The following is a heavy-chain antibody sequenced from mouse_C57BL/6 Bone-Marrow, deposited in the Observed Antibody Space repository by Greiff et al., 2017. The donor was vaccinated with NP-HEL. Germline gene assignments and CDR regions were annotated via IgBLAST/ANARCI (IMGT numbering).Heavy chain of an antibody. CDR1: GYTFTDYY. CDR2: IFPGSGST. CDR3: ARGNYYGSSYRGFAY. D-gene: IGHD1-1*01. Sequence: VQLQQSGPELVKPGASVKISCKASGYTFTDYYINWVKQRPGQGLEWIGWIFPGSGSTYYNEKFKGKATLTVDKSSSTAYMLLSSLTSEDSAVYFCARGNYYGSSYRGFAYWGQGTLVTVSA. V-gene: IGHV1-75*01. J-gene: IGHJ3*01.